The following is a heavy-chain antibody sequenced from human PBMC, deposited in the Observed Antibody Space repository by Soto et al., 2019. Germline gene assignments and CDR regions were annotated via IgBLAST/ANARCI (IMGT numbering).Heavy chain of an antibody. D-gene: IGHD3-3*01. CDR2: MNPNSGNT. CDR1: GYPFTSYD. CDR3: ARSITIFGVVTGHYYYYYMDV. Sequence: ASVKVSCKASGYPFTSYDTNWPRQATGQGLEWMGWMNPNSGNTGYGQKFQGRVTGTRNTSISTAYMERSSLRSEDTAGYYCARSITIFGVVTGHYYYYYMDVWGKGTTVTVYS. V-gene: IGHV1-8*01. J-gene: IGHJ6*03.